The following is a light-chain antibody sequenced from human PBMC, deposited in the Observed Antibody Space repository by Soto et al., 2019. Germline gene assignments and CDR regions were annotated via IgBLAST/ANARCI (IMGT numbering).Light chain of an antibody. CDR1: QSVSSRY. V-gene: IGKV3-20*01. CDR3: HQYASSRT. J-gene: IGKJ1*01. Sequence: EIVVTQSPVTLSLSPGERATLSCRASQSVSSRYFAWYQQKPGQAPRLLIYAASSRAAGIPDRFSGSGSGTDFSLTISRLEPEDFAVYYCHQYASSRTFGPGTKVE. CDR2: AAS.